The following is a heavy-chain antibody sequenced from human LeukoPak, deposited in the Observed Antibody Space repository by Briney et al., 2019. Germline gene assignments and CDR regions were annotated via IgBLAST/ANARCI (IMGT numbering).Heavy chain of an antibody. J-gene: IGHJ4*02. D-gene: IGHD1-26*01. CDR2: IKSKADGGTT. Sequence: PGGSLRLSCSVSGFTFSNAWMSWVRQAPRQGLEWVGRIKSKADGGTTDYAAPVKGRFTISRDDSKNTMYLQMNSLKTEDTAVYFCTTYSGSYIVMDYWGQGTLVTVSS. CDR1: GFTFSNAW. V-gene: IGHV3-15*01. CDR3: TTYSGSYIVMDY.